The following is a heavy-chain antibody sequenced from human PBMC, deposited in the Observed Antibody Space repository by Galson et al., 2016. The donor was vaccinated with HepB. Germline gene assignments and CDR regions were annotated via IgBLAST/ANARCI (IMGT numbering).Heavy chain of an antibody. D-gene: IGHD3-10*01. J-gene: IGHJ4*02. CDR3: AKTYYYGLRFDY. CDR2: TYYRLLWFN. Sequence: CAISGDSVSSTSVGWNWIRQSPSRGLEWLGRTYYRLLWFNDYALSVKSRITIKADTSKNQFSLKLSSVTAADTAVYYCAKTYYYGLRFDYWGQGTLVTVSS. CDR1: GDSVSSTSVG. V-gene: IGHV6-1*01.